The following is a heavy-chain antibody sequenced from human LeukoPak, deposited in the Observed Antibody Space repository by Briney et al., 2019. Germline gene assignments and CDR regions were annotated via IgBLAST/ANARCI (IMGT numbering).Heavy chain of an antibody. D-gene: IGHD3-3*01. Sequence: ASVKVSCKASGYTFTSYYMHWVRQAPGQGLEWMGWINPNSGGTNYAQKFQGRVTMTRDTSISTAYMELSRLRSDDTAVYYCARGYVLRFLEWLLFDYWGQGTLVTVSS. CDR1: GYTFTSYY. V-gene: IGHV1-2*02. CDR3: ARGYVLRFLEWLLFDY. CDR2: INPNSGGT. J-gene: IGHJ4*02.